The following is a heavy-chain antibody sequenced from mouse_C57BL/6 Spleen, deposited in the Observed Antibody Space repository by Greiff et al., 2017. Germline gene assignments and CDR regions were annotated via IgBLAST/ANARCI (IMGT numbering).Heavy chain of an antibody. D-gene: IGHD4-1*01. CDR3: ARKEGDWDAYYAMDY. CDR2: ISSGSSTI. J-gene: IGHJ4*01. V-gene: IGHV5-17*01. Sequence: EVQRVESGGGLVKPGGSLKLSCAASGFTFSDYGMHWVRQAPEKGLEWVAYISSGSSTIYYADTVKGRFTISRDNVKNTLFLQMTSLRSEDTAMYYCARKEGDWDAYYAMDYWGQGTSVTVSS. CDR1: GFTFSDYG.